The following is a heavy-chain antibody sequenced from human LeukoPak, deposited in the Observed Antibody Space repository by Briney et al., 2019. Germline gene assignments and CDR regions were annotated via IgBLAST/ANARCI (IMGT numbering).Heavy chain of an antibody. D-gene: IGHD2-8*02. V-gene: IGHV1-46*01. CDR2: SNPSGVGT. Sequence: ASAKVSCTASGYTFTSYYMHWVRQAPGQGLEWMGVSNPSGVGTNYAQKFQGRVTMTRDTSTTTVYMELSSLRSEDTAVYYCAREESGGYFDYWGQGTLVTVSS. CDR3: AREESGGYFDY. CDR1: GYTFTSYY. J-gene: IGHJ4*02.